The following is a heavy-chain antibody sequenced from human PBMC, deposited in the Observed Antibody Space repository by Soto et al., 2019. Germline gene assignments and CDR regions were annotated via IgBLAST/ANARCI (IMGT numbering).Heavy chain of an antibody. CDR1: GFTFSSYA. Sequence: EVQLLESGGGLVQPGGSLRLSCAASGFTFSSYAMSWVRQAPGKGLEWVSAISGSGGSTYYADSVKGRFTISRDNSKNTLYLQRNSLRAEDTAVYYCAKDPLSGWYGRVDGYWGQGTLVTVSS. CDR2: ISGSGGST. D-gene: IGHD6-19*01. J-gene: IGHJ4*02. V-gene: IGHV3-23*01. CDR3: AKDPLSGWYGRVDGY.